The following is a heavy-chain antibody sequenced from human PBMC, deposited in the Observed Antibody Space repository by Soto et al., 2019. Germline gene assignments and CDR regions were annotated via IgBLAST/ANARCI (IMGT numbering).Heavy chain of an antibody. CDR1: GFNFNTNG. Sequence: PGGSLRLSCATSGFNFNTNGMTWVRQAPGKGLEWVSIISEDSGTTYYAESAKGRFTVSRDNSKNTLYLQMNSLRAEDTATYYCVKDNNWEDPGRGQGTLVTVSS. J-gene: IGHJ4*02. V-gene: IGHV3-23*01. CDR2: ISEDSGTT. D-gene: IGHD1-26*01. CDR3: VKDNNWEDPG.